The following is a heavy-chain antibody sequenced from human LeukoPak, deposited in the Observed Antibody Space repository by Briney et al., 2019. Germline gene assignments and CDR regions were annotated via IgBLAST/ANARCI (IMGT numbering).Heavy chain of an antibody. CDR2: IGGGGGST. CDR3: AIHVCAVPGYFDY. Sequence: PGGSLRLSSSAPRFPFNTLAVSPGRQAPGQGLEWVSVIGGGGGSTYYADSGKGRFTISKDNSKSTLYLRTDSLRAADTYVYNCAIHVCAVPGYFDYWGQGTLVTVSS. V-gene: IGHV3-23*01. CDR1: RFPFNTLA. J-gene: IGHJ4*02. D-gene: IGHD6-19*01.